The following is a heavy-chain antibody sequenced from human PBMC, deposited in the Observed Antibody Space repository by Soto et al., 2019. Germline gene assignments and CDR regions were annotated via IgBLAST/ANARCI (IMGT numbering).Heavy chain of an antibody. CDR1: GGSFSGYY. J-gene: IGHJ5*02. D-gene: IGHD6-25*01. V-gene: IGHV4-34*01. CDR2: INHSGST. Sequence: QVQLQQWGAGLLKPSETLSLTCAVYGGSFSGYYWSWIRQPPGKGLEWIGEINHSGSTNYNPSLKSRVTISVDTSKNQFSLKLSSVTAADTAVYYCARRSAAGPRGQGTLVTVSS. CDR3: ARRSAAGP.